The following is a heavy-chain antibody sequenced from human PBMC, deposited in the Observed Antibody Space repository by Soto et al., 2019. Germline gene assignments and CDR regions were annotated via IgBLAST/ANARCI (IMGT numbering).Heavy chain of an antibody. D-gene: IGHD2-15*01. J-gene: IGHJ4*02. CDR3: ARDSLPLLPFDY. CDR1: SGSISSSNG. CDR2: IYHSGST. Sequence: QVQLQESGPGLVKPSGTLSLTCAVSSGSISSSNGWSWVRQPPGKGLEWIGEIYHSGSTNYNPSLKSRVTISVGKSKNQFSLKLSSVTAADTAVYYCARDSLPLLPFDYWGQGTLVTVSS. V-gene: IGHV4-4*02.